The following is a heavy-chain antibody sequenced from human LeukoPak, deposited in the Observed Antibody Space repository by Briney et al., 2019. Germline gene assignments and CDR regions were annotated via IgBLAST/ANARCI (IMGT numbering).Heavy chain of an antibody. CDR3: AKDLRARIHGIDV. CDR2: ISGSGGST. D-gene: IGHD2-21*01. V-gene: IGHV3-23*01. Sequence: GGSLKLSCAASGLTFSSYAMSWVRQAPGKGLEWVSAISGSGGSTYYADSVKGRFTISRDNSKNTLYLQMNSLRAEDTAVYYCAKDLRARIHGIDVWGQGATVTVSS. CDR1: GLTFSSYA. J-gene: IGHJ6*02.